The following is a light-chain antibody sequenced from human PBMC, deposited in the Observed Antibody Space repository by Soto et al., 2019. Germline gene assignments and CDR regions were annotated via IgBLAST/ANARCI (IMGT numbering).Light chain of an antibody. J-gene: IGLJ1*01. CDR1: GSNIGAGYD. Sequence: QSVLTQPPSVSGAPGQSVTISCIGSGSNIGAGYDVHWYQQLPGVAPKLLIFDTTNRPSGVPGRFSGSKSGASASLAITGLLPEDEADFFCQSFDTNLNAVVFGPGTKLTVL. V-gene: IGLV1-40*01. CDR2: DTT. CDR3: QSFDTNLNAVV.